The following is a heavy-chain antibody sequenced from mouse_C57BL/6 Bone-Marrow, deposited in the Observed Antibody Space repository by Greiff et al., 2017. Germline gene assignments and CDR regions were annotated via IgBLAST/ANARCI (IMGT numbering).Heavy chain of an antibody. CDR2: ISRGGSYT. Sequence: EVQGVESGGDLVKPGGSLKLSCAASGFTFSSYGMSWVRQTPDKRLAWVATISRGGSYTYYPDSVKGRFTFSRDNAKNTLYLQMSSLKSEDTAMYYYARQSSGGFAYWGQGTLVTVSA. CDR3: ARQSSGGFAY. D-gene: IGHD1-3*01. CDR1: GFTFSSYG. J-gene: IGHJ3*01. V-gene: IGHV5-6*01.